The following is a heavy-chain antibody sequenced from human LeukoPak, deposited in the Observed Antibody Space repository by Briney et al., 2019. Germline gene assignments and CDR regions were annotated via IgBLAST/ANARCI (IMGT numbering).Heavy chain of an antibody. CDR3: ARDRPGYYGSGSYFGY. CDR1: GGSISSGDYY. V-gene: IGHV4-30-4*01. D-gene: IGHD3-10*01. J-gene: IGHJ4*02. CDR2: IYYSGST. Sequence: SETLSLTCTVSGGSISSGDYYWSWIRQPPGKGLEWIGYIYYSGSTNYNPSLKSRVTISVDTSKNQFSLKLSSVTAADTAVYYCARDRPGYYGSGSYFGYWGQGTLVTVSS.